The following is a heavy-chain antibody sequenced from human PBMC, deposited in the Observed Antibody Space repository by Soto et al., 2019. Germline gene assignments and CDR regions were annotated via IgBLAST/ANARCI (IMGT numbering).Heavy chain of an antibody. CDR1: GFSLSTSGVG. D-gene: IGHD3-22*01. V-gene: IGHV2-5*02. J-gene: IGHJ5*02. Sequence: QITLKESGPTLVKPTQTLTLTCTFSGFSLSTSGVGVGWIRQPPGKALEWLALIYWDDDKRYSPSPKSRLTITKDTSKSQVVLTMTNMDPVDTATYYCAHRPGDYYDSGVSGWFDPWGQGTLFAVAS. CDR2: IYWDDDK. CDR3: AHRPGDYYDSGVSGWFDP.